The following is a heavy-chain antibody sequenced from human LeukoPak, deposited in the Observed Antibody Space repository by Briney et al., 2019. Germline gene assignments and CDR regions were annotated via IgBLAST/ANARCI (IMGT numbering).Heavy chain of an antibody. CDR2: ISGSGGST. J-gene: IGHJ4*02. Sequence: PGGSLRLSCAASGFTFSSYAMSWVRQAPGKRLEWVSTISGSGGSTYYADSVKERFTISRDNSKNTLYLQMNSLRAEDTAIYYCAKDRSSQNYYDSSDYFDYWGQGTLVTVSS. V-gene: IGHV3-23*01. CDR3: AKDRSSQNYYDSSDYFDY. D-gene: IGHD3-22*01. CDR1: GFTFSSYA.